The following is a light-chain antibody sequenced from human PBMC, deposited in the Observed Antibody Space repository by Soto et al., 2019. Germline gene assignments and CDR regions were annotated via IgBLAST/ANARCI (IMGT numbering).Light chain of an antibody. V-gene: IGLV6-57*04. J-gene: IGLJ2*01. Sequence: NFMLTQPHSVSASPGKTVTISCTRSSGSIATNYVQWYQQRPGSAPTIVIYEDNERPSGVPDRFSGSIDRSSNSASLTISGLKTEDEADYYCQSSDSSNQVFGGGTQLTVL. CDR1: SGSIATNY. CDR3: QSSDSSNQV. CDR2: EDN.